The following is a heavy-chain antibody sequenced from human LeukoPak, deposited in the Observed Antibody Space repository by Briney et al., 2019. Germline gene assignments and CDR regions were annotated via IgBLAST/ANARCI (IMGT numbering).Heavy chain of an antibody. D-gene: IGHD3-3*01. CDR1: GGSISSSSYY. J-gene: IGHJ5*02. CDR2: IYYSGST. CDR3: AGFYYDFWSGYAPLYWFDP. Sequence: SETLSLTCTVSGGSISSSSYYWGWIRQPPEKGLEWIGSIYYSGSTYYNPSLKSRVTISVDTSKNQFSLKLSSVTAADTAVYYCAGFYYDFWSGYAPLYWFDPWGQGTLVTVSS. V-gene: IGHV4-39*01.